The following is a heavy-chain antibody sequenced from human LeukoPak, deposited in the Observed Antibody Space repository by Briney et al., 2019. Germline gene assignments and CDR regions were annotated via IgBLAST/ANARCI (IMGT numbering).Heavy chain of an antibody. CDR1: GYRFTSYW. V-gene: IGHV5-10-1*01. CDR2: IDPSDSYT. Sequence: GESLKISCKHSGYRFTSYWISWVRQMPGKGLEWMGRIDPSDSYTNYSPSFQGHVTISADKSLSTAFLQLKSLKASDTAMYYCARQDGNSEFYFDSWGQGTLVTVSS. J-gene: IGHJ4*02. CDR3: ARQDGNSEFYFDS. D-gene: IGHD4-23*01.